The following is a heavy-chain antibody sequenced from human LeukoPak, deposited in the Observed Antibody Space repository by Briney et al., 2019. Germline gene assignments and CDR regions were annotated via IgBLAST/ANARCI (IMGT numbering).Heavy chain of an antibody. D-gene: IGHD3-10*01. Sequence: ASVKVSCKASGYTFTRYGISWERQAPGQGLEWMGWISANNGNTNYAQKFQGRVTMTTDTSTSTAYMELRSLRSDDTAVYYCARGRGPNWFDPWGQGTLVTVSS. CDR3: ARGRGPNWFDP. J-gene: IGHJ5*02. V-gene: IGHV1-18*01. CDR2: ISANNGNT. CDR1: GYTFTRYG.